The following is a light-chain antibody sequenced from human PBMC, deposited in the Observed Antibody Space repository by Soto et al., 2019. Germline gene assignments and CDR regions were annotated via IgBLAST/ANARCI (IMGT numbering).Light chain of an antibody. CDR1: SSDVGGYNY. CDR2: EVS. CDR3: RSYTRSSTIG. J-gene: IGLJ1*01. V-gene: IGLV2-14*01. Sequence: QSALTQPASVSGSPGQSITISCTGTSSDVGGYNYVSWYQQHPGKAPKLMIYEVSNRPSGVSNRFSGSKSGNTASLTISGIQAEDEADYYCRSYTRSSTIGFAAGTKSTVL.